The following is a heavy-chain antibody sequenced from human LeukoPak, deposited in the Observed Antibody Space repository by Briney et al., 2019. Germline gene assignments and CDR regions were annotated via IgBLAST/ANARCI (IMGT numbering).Heavy chain of an antibody. D-gene: IGHD5-24*01. V-gene: IGHV4-61*02. CDR2: IYTSGST. CDR1: GGSISSGGYY. J-gene: IGHJ6*02. Sequence: SETLSLTCTVSGGSISSGGYYWSWIRQPAGKGLEWIGRIYTSGSTNYNPSLKSRVTMSVDTSKNQFSLKLSSVTAADTAVYYCARDSGDGYNYYYYGMDVWGQGTTVTVSS. CDR3: ARDSGDGYNYYYYGMDV.